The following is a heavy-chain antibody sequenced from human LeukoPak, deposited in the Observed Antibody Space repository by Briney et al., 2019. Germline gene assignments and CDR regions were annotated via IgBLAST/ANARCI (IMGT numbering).Heavy chain of an antibody. J-gene: IGHJ4*02. D-gene: IGHD3-22*01. CDR3: ARVSSGRSPRVDY. Sequence: KPSETLSLTCTVSGGSISSHYWSWIRQPPGKGLEWIGYIYYSGSTNYNPSLKSRVTISVDTSKNQFSLKLSSVTAADTAVYYCARVSSGRSPRVDYWGQGTLVTVSS. CDR2: IYYSGST. CDR1: GGSISSHY. V-gene: IGHV4-59*11.